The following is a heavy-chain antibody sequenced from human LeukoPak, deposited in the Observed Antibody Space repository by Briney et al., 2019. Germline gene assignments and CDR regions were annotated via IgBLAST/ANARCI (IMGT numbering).Heavy chain of an antibody. CDR3: ARHYYDISGYFYQDY. J-gene: IGHJ4*02. V-gene: IGHV4-59*08. Sequence: PSETLSLTCTVAGGSISSYYWSWIRQPAGKGLEWVGYIYYSGSTNYNPSLKSRVTISVDTSKNQFSLKLSSVTAADTAVYYCARHYYDISGYFYQDYWGQGTLVTVSS. CDR2: IYYSGST. CDR1: GGSISSYY. D-gene: IGHD3-22*01.